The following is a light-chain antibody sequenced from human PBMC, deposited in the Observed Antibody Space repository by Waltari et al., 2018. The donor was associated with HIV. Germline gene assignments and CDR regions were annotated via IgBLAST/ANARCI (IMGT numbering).Light chain of an antibody. J-gene: IGKJ2*02. CDR1: QSVNSN. Sequence: EIVMMQSPATLSVSPGERATLSCRASQSVNSNLAWYQQKPGQAPRLLIYGASTRATGIPARFSGSGSGTEFTLTISSLQSEDFAVYYCQHYNNWPPWTFGQGTQLEIK. CDR3: QHYNNWPPWT. V-gene: IGKV3-15*01. CDR2: GAS.